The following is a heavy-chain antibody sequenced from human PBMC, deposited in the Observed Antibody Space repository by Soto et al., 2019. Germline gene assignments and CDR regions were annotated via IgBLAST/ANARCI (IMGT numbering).Heavy chain of an antibody. CDR1: GGSISSYY. CDR3: ARGGYSSSWYGGWFDP. CDR2: IYYSGST. V-gene: IGHV4-59*01. D-gene: IGHD6-13*01. J-gene: IGHJ5*02. Sequence: SETLSLTCTVSGGSISSYYWSWIRQPPGKGLEWIGYIYYSGSTNYNPSLKSRVTISVDTSKNQFSLKLSSVTAADTAVYYCARGGYSSSWYGGWFDPGGQGTLVTVS.